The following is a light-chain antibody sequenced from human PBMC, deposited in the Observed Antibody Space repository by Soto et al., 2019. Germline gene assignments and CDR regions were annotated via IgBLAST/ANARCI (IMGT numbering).Light chain of an antibody. Sequence: DIQMTQSPSSLSASVGDRVTITCRASQSINSYLNWYQQKPGKAPKLLIYAASSLQGGVPARFSGSGTGTDFTLTISSLQPEDFATYYCQQSYSTPRTFGQGTKGDIK. CDR1: QSINSY. J-gene: IGKJ1*01. V-gene: IGKV1-39*01. CDR2: AAS. CDR3: QQSYSTPRT.